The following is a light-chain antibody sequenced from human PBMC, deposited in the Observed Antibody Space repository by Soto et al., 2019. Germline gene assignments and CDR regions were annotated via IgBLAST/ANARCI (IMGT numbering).Light chain of an antibody. J-gene: IGKJ1*01. V-gene: IGKV3-15*01. CDR3: QQYNNWPQT. CDR2: AAS. Sequence: ETVMTQSPATLSVSPGERVTLSCRASQSVSSNLAWYQQKPGQAPRLLIYAASTRATGIPARFSGSGSGTEFTLTISSLQSEDFAVYYCQQYNNWPQTFGQGTKVGIK. CDR1: QSVSSN.